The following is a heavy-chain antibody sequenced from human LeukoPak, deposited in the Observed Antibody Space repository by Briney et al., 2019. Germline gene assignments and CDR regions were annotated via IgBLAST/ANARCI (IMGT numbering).Heavy chain of an antibody. CDR2: IYYSGST. V-gene: IGHV4-39*07. J-gene: IGHJ4*02. CDR1: GGSISSSSYY. Sequence: SETLSLTCTVSGGSISSSSYYWGWIRQPPGKGLEWIGSIYYSGSTYYNPSLKSRVTISVDTSKNQFSLKLSSATAADTAVYYCARLSRSIAAAGYWGQGTLVTVSS. CDR3: ARLSRSIAAAGY. D-gene: IGHD6-13*01.